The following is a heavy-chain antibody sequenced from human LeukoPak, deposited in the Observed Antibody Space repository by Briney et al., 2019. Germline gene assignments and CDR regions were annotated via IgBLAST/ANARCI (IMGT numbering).Heavy chain of an antibody. V-gene: IGHV1-18*01. D-gene: IGHD3-16*01. CDR2: VSAHNAYT. CDR3: ARDLGDSPGYMDV. J-gene: IGHJ6*03. Sequence: ASVKVSCKASGYTFTSSGISWVRQAPGQGLEWMGWVSAHNAYTNYAQKLQGRVTMTTATSTSTAYMELRSLRSDDTAMYYCARDLGDSPGYMDVWGKGTTVTVSS. CDR1: GYTFTSSG.